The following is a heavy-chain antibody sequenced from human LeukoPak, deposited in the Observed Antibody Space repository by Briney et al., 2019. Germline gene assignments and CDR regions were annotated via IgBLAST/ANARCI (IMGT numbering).Heavy chain of an antibody. CDR2: IYYSGST. V-gene: IGHV4-39*01. Sequence: SETLSLTCTVSGGSISSSSYYWGWIRQPPGKGLEWIGSIYYSGSTYYNPSLKSRVTISVDTSKNQFSLKLSSVTAADTAVYYCARYIAAHQNWFDPWGQGTLVTVSS. D-gene: IGHD6-6*01. CDR3: ARYIAAHQNWFDP. J-gene: IGHJ5*02. CDR1: GGSISSSSYY.